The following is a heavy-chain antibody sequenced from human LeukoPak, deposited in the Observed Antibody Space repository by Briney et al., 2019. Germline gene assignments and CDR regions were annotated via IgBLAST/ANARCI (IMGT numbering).Heavy chain of an antibody. CDR1: GFRFRDYW. CDR2: IKPDGSQR. J-gene: IGHJ4*02. CDR3: ARDDASSSFTY. D-gene: IGHD3-16*01. Sequence: EGSLRLSCAASGFRFRDYWMDWLRQAPGMGLEWVASIKPDGSQRDYVDSVKGRFTISRDNAQNSLYLQMNSLRVEDTAVYYCARDDASSSFTYWGQGALVTVSS. V-gene: IGHV3-7*01.